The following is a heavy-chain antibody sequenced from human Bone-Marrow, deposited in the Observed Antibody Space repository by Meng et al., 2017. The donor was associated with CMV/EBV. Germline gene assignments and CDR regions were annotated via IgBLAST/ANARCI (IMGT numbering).Heavy chain of an antibody. Sequence: GSLRLSCAVYGGSFSGYYWSWIRQPPGKGLEWIGEINHSGSTNYNPSLKSRVTISVDTSKNQFSLKLSSVTAADTAVYYCARGMVGAFDPWGQGTLVTVSS. CDR3: ARGMVGAFDP. CDR1: GGSFSGYY. V-gene: IGHV4-34*01. CDR2: INHSGST. D-gene: IGHD1-26*01. J-gene: IGHJ5*02.